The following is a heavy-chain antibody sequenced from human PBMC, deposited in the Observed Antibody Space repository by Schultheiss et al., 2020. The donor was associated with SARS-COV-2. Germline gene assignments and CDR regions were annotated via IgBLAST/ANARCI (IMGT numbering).Heavy chain of an antibody. D-gene: IGHD3-10*01. Sequence: SETLSLTCAVYGGSFSGYYWSWIRQPPGKGLEWIGYIYYSGSTNYNPSLKSRVTISVDTSKNQFSLKLSSVTAADTAVYYCRGYDYTGWFDPWGQGTLVTVSS. CDR2: IYYSGST. CDR1: GGSFSGYY. J-gene: IGHJ5*02. CDR3: RGYDYTGWFDP. V-gene: IGHV4-59*08.